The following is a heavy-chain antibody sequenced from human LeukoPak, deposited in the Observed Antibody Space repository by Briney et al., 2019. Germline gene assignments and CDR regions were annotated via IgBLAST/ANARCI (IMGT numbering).Heavy chain of an antibody. V-gene: IGHV4-59*01. J-gene: IGHJ6*03. CDR1: GGSISSYY. CDR3: ARGWKYSSDYYYYMDV. CDR2: IYYSGST. D-gene: IGHD3-22*01. Sequence: PSETLSLTCTVSGGSISSYYWSWIRQPPGKGLEWIGYIYYSGSTNYNPSLKSRVTISVDTSKNQFSLKLSFVTAADTAVYYCARGWKYSSDYYYYMDVWGKGTTVTVSS.